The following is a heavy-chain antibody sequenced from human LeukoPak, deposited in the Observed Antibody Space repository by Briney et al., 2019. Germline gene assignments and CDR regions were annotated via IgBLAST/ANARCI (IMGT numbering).Heavy chain of an antibody. CDR1: RFTFSAYS. CDR2: ISGSGDNT. CDR3: ARGGILYGLDV. V-gene: IGHV3-23*01. D-gene: IGHD6-13*01. Sequence: PGGSLRLSCAASRFTFSAYSMTWVRHAPGKGLEWVSAISGSGDNTYYADSVKGQFTISRDNSKNTLYLQMSSLRAEDTAAYFCARGGILYGLDVWGQGTTVTVSS. J-gene: IGHJ6*02.